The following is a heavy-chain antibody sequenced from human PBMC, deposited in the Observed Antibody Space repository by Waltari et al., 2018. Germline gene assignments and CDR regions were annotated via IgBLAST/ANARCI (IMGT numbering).Heavy chain of an antibody. CDR2: VNPNSGNT. V-gene: IGHV1-8*03. Sequence: QVQLVQSGAEVKKPGASVKVSCKASGYTFTSYDINWVRQATGQGLDGMGCVNPNSGNTGYAQKFQGRVTITRNTSISTAYMELSSLRSEDTAVYYCAREAGSGPRFDPWGQGTLVTVSS. J-gene: IGHJ5*02. CDR3: AREAGSGPRFDP. CDR1: GYTFTSYD. D-gene: IGHD5-12*01.